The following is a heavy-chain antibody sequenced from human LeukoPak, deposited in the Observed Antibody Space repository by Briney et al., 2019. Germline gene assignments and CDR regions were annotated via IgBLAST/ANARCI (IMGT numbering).Heavy chain of an antibody. V-gene: IGHV4-39*07. Sequence: SETLSLTCTVSGGSISSSSYYWGWIRQPPGKGLEWIGSIYYSGSTYYNPSLKSRVTISVDTSKNQFSLKLSSVTAADTAVYYCARQGAVVVAATNWFDPWGQGTLVTVSS. CDR1: GGSISSSSYY. D-gene: IGHD2-15*01. J-gene: IGHJ5*02. CDR2: IYYSGST. CDR3: ARQGAVVVAATNWFDP.